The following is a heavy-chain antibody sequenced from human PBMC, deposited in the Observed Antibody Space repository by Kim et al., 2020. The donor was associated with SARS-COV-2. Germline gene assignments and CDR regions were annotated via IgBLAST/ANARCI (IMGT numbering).Heavy chain of an antibody. Sequence: GGSLRLSCSASGFTFSSYAMHWVRQAPGKGLEYVSAISSNGGSTYYADSVKGRFTISRDNSKNTLYLQMSSLRAEDTAVYYCVKARQTKMLVYYFDYWGQGTLVTVSS. J-gene: IGHJ4*02. V-gene: IGHV3-64D*09. CDR3: VKARQTKMLVYYFDY. CDR2: ISSNGGST. D-gene: IGHD6-6*01. CDR1: GFTFSSYA.